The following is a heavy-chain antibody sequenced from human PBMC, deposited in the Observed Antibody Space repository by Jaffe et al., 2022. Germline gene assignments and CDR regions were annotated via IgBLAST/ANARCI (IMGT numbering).Heavy chain of an antibody. Sequence: EVQLVESGGGLVQPGGSLRLSCAASGFTFSSYWMHWVRQAPGKGLVWVSRINSDGSSTSYADSVKGRFTISRDNAKNTLYLQMNSLRAEDTAVYYCFLDTAMDAYYYYYYMDVWGKGTTVTVSS. D-gene: IGHD5-18*01. J-gene: IGHJ6*03. CDR2: INSDGSST. CDR3: FLDTAMDAYYYYYYMDV. V-gene: IGHV3-74*01. CDR1: GFTFSSYW.